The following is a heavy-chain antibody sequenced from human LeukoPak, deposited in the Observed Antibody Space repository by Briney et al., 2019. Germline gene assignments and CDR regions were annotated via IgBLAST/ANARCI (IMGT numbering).Heavy chain of an antibody. CDR3: ARDVGIITGYSYGPGGMDV. CDR1: GGSISSGGYS. V-gene: IGHV4-30-2*01. J-gene: IGHJ6*04. Sequence: PSETLSLTCAVSGGSISSGGYSWSWIRQPPGKGLEWIGYIYHSGSTYYNPSLKSRVTISVDTSKNQFSLKLSSVTAADTAVYYCARDVGIITGYSYGPGGMDVWGKGTTVTVSS. CDR2: IYHSGST. D-gene: IGHD5-18*01.